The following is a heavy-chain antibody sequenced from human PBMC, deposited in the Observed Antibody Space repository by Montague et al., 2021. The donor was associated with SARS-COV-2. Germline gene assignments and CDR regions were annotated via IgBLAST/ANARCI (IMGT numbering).Heavy chain of an antibody. J-gene: IGHJ3*02. CDR2: IYYSGST. Sequence: SETLSLTCTVSGGSITSYYWTLIRQPPGKGLEWVGRIYYSGSTNYNPSLKSRVTISVDTSKNQFSLKLSSVTAADTAVYYCARTGLGAYDILTGYTVNAFDMWGQGTMVTVSS. CDR3: ARTGLGAYDILTGYTVNAFDM. CDR1: GGSITSYY. D-gene: IGHD3-9*01. V-gene: IGHV4-59*01.